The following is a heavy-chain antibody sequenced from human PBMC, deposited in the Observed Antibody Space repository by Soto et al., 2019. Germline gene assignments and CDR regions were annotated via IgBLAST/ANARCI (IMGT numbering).Heavy chain of an antibody. J-gene: IGHJ4*02. V-gene: IGHV4-39*01. Sequence: SETLSLTCTVSGGSISSYYWGWIRQPPGKGLEWIGSIYYSGSTYYNPSLKSRVTISVDTSKNQFSLKLSSVTAADTAVYYCASTMVRGVKFWGQGTLVTVSS. CDR3: ASTMVRGVKF. CDR1: GGSISSYY. D-gene: IGHD3-10*01. CDR2: IYYSGST.